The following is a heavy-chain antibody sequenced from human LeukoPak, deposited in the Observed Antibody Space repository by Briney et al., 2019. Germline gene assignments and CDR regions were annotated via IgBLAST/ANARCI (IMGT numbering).Heavy chain of an antibody. CDR2: IIATGDTT. D-gene: IGHD3-10*01. V-gene: IGHV3-23*01. Sequence: PGGSLRLSCAASAVTISSYSMSCVRHATGEWLEWVSSIIATGDTTNYSDSSKVRFTTPTDNSKNTAYQQMNSLTADDTAVYYCAKVMKGRERLIMVRGVIMKIAGMYYMDVWGKGAPVTVSS. J-gene: IGHJ6*03. CDR1: AVTISSYS. CDR3: AKVMKGRERLIMVRGVIMKIAGMYYMDV.